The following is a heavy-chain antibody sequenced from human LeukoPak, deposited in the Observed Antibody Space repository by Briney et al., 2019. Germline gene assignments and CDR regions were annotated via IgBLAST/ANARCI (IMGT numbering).Heavy chain of an antibody. CDR1: GGSFSPYY. CDR2: INHSGST. CDR3: ARGGFYCGGDCYVDY. J-gene: IGHJ4*02. V-gene: IGHV4-34*01. D-gene: IGHD2-21*02. Sequence: SETLSLTCAVYGGSFSPYYWRWIRQPPGKGLEWIGEINHSGSTNYNPSLKSRVTISVDTSKNQFSLRLSSVTAADTAVYYCARGGFYCGGDCYVDYWGQGTPVTVSS.